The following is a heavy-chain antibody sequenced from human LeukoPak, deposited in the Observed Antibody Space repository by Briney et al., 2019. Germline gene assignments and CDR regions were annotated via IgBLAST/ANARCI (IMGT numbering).Heavy chain of an antibody. Sequence: PSETLSLTCTASGGSMSSHYWTWIRQPPGKGLEWIGYIYNTGDTNSNPSLKSRVTMSLDTSKNQFSLKLTSVTDADTAAYYCVQLKPDSWGQGTLVTVSS. CDR1: GGSMSSHY. V-gene: IGHV4-59*11. J-gene: IGHJ4*02. CDR2: IYNTGDT. D-gene: IGHD1-14*01. CDR3: VQLKPDS.